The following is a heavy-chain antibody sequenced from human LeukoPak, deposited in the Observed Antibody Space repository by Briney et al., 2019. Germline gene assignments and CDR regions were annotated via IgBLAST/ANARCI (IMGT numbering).Heavy chain of an antibody. J-gene: IGHJ4*02. D-gene: IGHD3-22*01. V-gene: IGHV1-8*01. CDR1: GYTFTSYD. CDR3: AIVITMIPNSNTRALDY. Sequence: GASVKVSCKASGYTFTSYDINWVRQATGQGLEWMGWMNPNSGNTGYAQKFQGRVTMTRNTSISTAYMELSSLRSEDTAVYYCAIVITMIPNSNTRALDYWGQGTLVTVSS. CDR2: MNPNSGNT.